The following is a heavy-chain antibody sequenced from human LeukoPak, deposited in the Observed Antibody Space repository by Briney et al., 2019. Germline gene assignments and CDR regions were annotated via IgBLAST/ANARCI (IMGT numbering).Heavy chain of an antibody. CDR2: IKQDGTEK. CDR3: ARERGSGSYHPFDP. V-gene: IGHV3-7*01. J-gene: IGHJ5*02. Sequence: GGSLRLSCAASGFTFSSYNMNWVRQAPGEGLEWVANIKQDGTEKNYVDSVKGRFTISRDNAKNSLYLQMNSLRAEDTAVYYCARERGSGSYHPFDPWGQGTLAAVSS. D-gene: IGHD3-10*01. CDR1: GFTFSSYN.